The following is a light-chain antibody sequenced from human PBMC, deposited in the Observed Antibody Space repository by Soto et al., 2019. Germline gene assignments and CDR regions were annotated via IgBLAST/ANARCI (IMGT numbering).Light chain of an antibody. CDR2: GNS. J-gene: IGLJ2*01. V-gene: IGLV1-40*01. Sequence: QAVVTQPPSVSGAPGQRVTISCTGSSSNIGAGYDVHWYQQLPGTAPKLLIYGNSNRPSGVPDRFSGSKSGTSASLAITGLQAKDEADYYCQSYDSSLSGSAVFGGGTKLTVL. CDR3: QSYDSSLSGSAV. CDR1: SSNIGAGYD.